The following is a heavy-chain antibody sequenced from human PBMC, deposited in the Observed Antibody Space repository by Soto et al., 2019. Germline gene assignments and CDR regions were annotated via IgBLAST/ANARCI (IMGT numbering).Heavy chain of an antibody. CDR2: ISSNGGST. J-gene: IGHJ4*02. Sequence: GGSLRLSCAASGFTFSSYAMHWVRQAPGKGLEYVSAISSNGGSTYYANSVKGRFTISRDNSKNTLYLQMGSLRAEDMAVYYCAREGGGAKIYCSGGSCYSDYWGQGTLVTVSS. CDR1: GFTFSSYA. V-gene: IGHV3-64*01. D-gene: IGHD2-15*01. CDR3: AREGGGAKIYCSGGSCYSDY.